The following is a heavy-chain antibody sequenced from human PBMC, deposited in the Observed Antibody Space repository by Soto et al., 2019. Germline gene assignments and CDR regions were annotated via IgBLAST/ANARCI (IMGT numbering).Heavy chain of an antibody. V-gene: IGHV1-46*01. CDR3: ARVHLLDYYYYGMDV. CDR1: GYTFTSYY. D-gene: IGHD2-15*01. CDR2: INPSGGST. J-gene: IGHJ6*02. Sequence: ASVKVSCKASGYTFTSYYMHRVRQAPGQGLEWMGIINPSGGSTSYAQKFQGRVTMTRDTSTSTVYMELSSLRSEDTAVYYCARVHLLDYYYYGMDVWGQGTTVTSP.